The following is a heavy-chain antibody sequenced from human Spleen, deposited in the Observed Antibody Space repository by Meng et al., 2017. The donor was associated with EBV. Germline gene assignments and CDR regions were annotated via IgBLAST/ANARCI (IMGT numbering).Heavy chain of an antibody. CDR1: GGSVSSGSYY. CDR2: IYYTGNT. Sequence: QVQLQESGPGLVKPSETLSLTCTVSGGSVSSGSYYWNWIRQPPGKGLEWIGYIYYTGNTNYNPSLKSRVSMSIDTSTNQFSLNLSPVTAADTAIYYCTRAGASLSPPSWGQGTLVTVSS. J-gene: IGHJ5*02. D-gene: IGHD3-10*01. CDR3: TRAGASLSPPS. V-gene: IGHV4-61*01.